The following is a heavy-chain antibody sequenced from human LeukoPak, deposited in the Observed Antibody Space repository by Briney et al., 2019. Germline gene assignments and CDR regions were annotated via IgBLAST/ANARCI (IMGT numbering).Heavy chain of an antibody. J-gene: IGHJ4*02. Sequence: ASVKVSCKASGYTFTGYYMHWVRQAPGQGLEWMGWINPNSGGTNYAQKFQGRVTMTRDTSISTAYMELSRLRSDDTAVYYCARVRNNWNCYFDYWGQGTLVTVSS. CDR2: INPNSGGT. D-gene: IGHD1-7*01. CDR1: GYTFTGYY. V-gene: IGHV1-2*02. CDR3: ARVRNNWNCYFDY.